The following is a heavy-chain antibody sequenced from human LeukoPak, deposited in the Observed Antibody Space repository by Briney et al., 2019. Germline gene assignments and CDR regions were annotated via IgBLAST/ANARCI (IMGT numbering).Heavy chain of an antibody. D-gene: IGHD2-15*01. CDR3: ASRIRFCSGGSCYSGFDY. J-gene: IGHJ4*02. CDR1: GYTFTSYG. Sequence: GASVKVSCKASGYTFTSYGISWVRQAPGQGLEWMGWISAYNGNTNYAQKFQGRVTMTRDTSISTAYMELSSLRSEDTAVYYCASRIRFCSGGSCYSGFDYWGQGTLVTVSS. V-gene: IGHV1-18*01. CDR2: ISAYNGNT.